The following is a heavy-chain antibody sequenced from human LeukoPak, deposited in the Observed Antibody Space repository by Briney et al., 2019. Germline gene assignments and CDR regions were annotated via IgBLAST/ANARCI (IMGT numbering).Heavy chain of an antibody. V-gene: IGHV3-74*01. CDR1: GFTFSSTS. Sequence: QSGGSLRLSCAASGFTFSSTSMSWVRQAPGKGLVWVSRINNDGTSTDYADSVKGRFTISRDNSKNTLYLQMNSLRAEDTAVYFCARGLANYGDYDVTLDVWGQGTTVTVSS. D-gene: IGHD4-17*01. CDR2: INNDGTST. CDR3: ARGLANYGDYDVTLDV. J-gene: IGHJ6*02.